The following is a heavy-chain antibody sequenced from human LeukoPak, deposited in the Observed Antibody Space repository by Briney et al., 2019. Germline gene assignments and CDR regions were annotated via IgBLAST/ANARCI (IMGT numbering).Heavy chain of an antibody. CDR1: GFTFSSYW. J-gene: IGHJ4*02. CDR2: INNDGSST. D-gene: IGHD3-22*01. V-gene: IGHV3-74*01. Sequence: GGSLILSCAASGFTFSSYWMHWVRQAPGKGLVWVSRINNDGSSTSYADSVRGRFTISRDNGQNTVYLQMNSLRAEDTAVYYCANLFSDYYYDTSGYGWGQGTLVTVSS. CDR3: ANLFSDYYYDTSGYG.